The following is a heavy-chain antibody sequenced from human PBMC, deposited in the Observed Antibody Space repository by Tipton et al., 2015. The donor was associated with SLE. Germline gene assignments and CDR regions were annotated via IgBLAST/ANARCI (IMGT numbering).Heavy chain of an antibody. CDR1: GDSITSGPHY. Sequence: TLSLTCTVSGDSITSGPHYWSWIRQPAGKGLEWIGHIYSSGSTDYNPSLKSRVTVSLDMSKNQFSLRLTSVTAADTAVYYCARVFGDYDGHYFGLDVWGQGTTVTVS. CDR3: ARVFGDYDGHYFGLDV. J-gene: IGHJ6*02. D-gene: IGHD4-17*01. CDR2: IYSSGST. V-gene: IGHV4-61*09.